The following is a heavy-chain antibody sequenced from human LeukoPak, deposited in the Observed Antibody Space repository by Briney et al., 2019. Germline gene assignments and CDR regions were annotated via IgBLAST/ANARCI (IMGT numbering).Heavy chain of an antibody. CDR1: GFTFDDFG. D-gene: IGHD1-1*01. CDR2: ISWNGGST. V-gene: IGHV3-20*01. CDR3: ARSRAGKITYFFNY. Sequence: GGSLRLSCVASGFTFDDFGLSWVRHVPGKGLEWVSGISWNGGSTDYADSVKGRFTISRDNAKKSLYLQMNSLRAGDTALYHCARSRAGKITYFFNYWGQGTLVTVSS. J-gene: IGHJ4*02.